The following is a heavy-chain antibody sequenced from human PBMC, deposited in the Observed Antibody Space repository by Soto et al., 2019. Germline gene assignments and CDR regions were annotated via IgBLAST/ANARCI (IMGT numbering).Heavy chain of an antibody. Sequence: QVQLQESGPGLVKPSETLSLTCTVSGGSISTYFWGWIRQPPGKGLEWIGYIYYDGSTKSNPSLKSRVTISVDTSKTQFSLKLSSVTAADTAVYYCARDSGTDHYYYMDVWGKGTTVTVSS. J-gene: IGHJ6*03. V-gene: IGHV4-59*01. CDR2: IYYDGST. CDR1: GGSISTYF. D-gene: IGHD3-10*01. CDR3: ARDSGTDHYYYMDV.